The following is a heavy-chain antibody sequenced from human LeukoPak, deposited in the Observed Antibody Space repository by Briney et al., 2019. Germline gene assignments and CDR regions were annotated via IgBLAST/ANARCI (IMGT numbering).Heavy chain of an antibody. D-gene: IGHD2-15*01. Sequence: SETLSLTCAVYGGSFSGYYWSWIRQPPGKGLEWMGEINHSGSTNYSPSLKSRVTISVDTSKNQFSLKLSSVTAADTAVYYCARGVAECSGGSCYSHINWFDPWGQGTLVTVSS. V-gene: IGHV4-34*01. CDR2: INHSGST. J-gene: IGHJ5*02. CDR3: ARGVAECSGGSCYSHINWFDP. CDR1: GGSFSGYY.